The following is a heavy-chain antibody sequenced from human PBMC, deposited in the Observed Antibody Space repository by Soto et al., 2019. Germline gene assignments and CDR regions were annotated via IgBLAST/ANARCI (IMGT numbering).Heavy chain of an antibody. J-gene: IGHJ5*01. V-gene: IGHV3-23*01. CDR3: AKGWCDS. Sequence: PGGSLRLSCAASGFTFSTYSMNWVRQAPGKGLEWVSSISGSGGGTYYAESVKGRFIISRDNSKNTLDLQMNSLRVEDTAVYYCAKGWCDSWGQGTLVTVSS. CDR1: GFTFSTYS. CDR2: ISGSGGGT.